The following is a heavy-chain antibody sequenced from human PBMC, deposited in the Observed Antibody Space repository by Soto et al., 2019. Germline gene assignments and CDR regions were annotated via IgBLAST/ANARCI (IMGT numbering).Heavy chain of an antibody. CDR1: GFTFSSFE. V-gene: IGHV3-48*03. J-gene: IGHJ4*02. Sequence: GGSLRLSCAASGFTFSSFEMNWVRQAPGKGLEWLAYIGGSGTTIYYADSVKGRFTISRDNAKNSLYLQMNGLRVEDTAVYYCARDRDAGGWYAAFGFWGQGTLVTVSS. D-gene: IGHD6-19*01. CDR3: ARDRDAGGWYAAFGF. CDR2: IGGSGTTI.